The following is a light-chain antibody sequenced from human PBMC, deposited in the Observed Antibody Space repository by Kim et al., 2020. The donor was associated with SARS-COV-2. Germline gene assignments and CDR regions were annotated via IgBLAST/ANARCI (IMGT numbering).Light chain of an antibody. J-gene: IGLJ3*02. Sequence: PGGTASLSGRPSAGAVTSGYYPIWFQHKPGQAPRALIHNTNNNHSGTPALFSGSLLGGKAARTLSAVQAEDEADYYCLLYYRGVWVFGGGTKLTVL. CDR3: LLYYRGVWV. CDR1: AGAVTSGYY. CDR2: NTN. V-gene: IGLV7-43*01.